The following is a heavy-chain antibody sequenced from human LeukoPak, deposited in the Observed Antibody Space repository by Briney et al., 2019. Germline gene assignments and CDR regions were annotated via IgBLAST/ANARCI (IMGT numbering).Heavy chain of an antibody. V-gene: IGHV3-48*01. Sequence: GGSLRLSCAASGFTFSSYSMNWVRQAPGKGLEWVSYISSSSSTIYYADSVKGRFTISTDNAKNSLYLQMNSLRAEDTAVYYCARDKGPRYYGSGSSGDYWGQGTLVTVSS. CDR3: ARDKGPRYYGSGSSGDY. CDR1: GFTFSSYS. CDR2: ISSSSSTI. D-gene: IGHD3-10*01. J-gene: IGHJ4*02.